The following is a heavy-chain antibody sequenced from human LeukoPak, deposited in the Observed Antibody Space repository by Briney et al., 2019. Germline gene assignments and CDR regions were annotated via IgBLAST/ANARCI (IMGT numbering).Heavy chain of an antibody. Sequence: GGSLRLSCAASGLTFTGHNMNWVRQPPGKGLEWVSFVSISSATIYYADSVKGRFRISRDNAKSSLDLEMNSLRAEDTAVYYCARAMSTFGGVRNYFDSWGQGILVTVSS. J-gene: IGHJ4*02. CDR1: GLTFTGHN. V-gene: IGHV3-48*04. D-gene: IGHD3-16*01. CDR2: VSISSATI. CDR3: ARAMSTFGGVRNYFDS.